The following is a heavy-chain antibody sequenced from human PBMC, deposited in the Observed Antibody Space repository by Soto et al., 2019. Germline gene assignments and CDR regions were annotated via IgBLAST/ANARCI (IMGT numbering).Heavy chain of an antibody. D-gene: IGHD4-17*01. CDR1: GFTFSSYA. CDR2: ISYDGSNK. CDR3: ARASAVTTDYYYYGMDV. J-gene: IGHJ6*02. Sequence: PGGSLRLSCAASGFTFSSYAMHWVRQAPGKGLEWVAVISYDGSNKYYADSVKGRFTISRDNSEKTLYLQMNSLRADDTAVYYCARASAVTTDYYYYGMDVWGQGTTVTVSS. V-gene: IGHV3-30-3*01.